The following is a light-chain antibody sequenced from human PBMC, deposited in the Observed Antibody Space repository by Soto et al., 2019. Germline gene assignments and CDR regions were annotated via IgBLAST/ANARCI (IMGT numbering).Light chain of an antibody. J-gene: IGKJ2*01. V-gene: IGKV3-20*01. Sequence: ETVLTQSPGTLSLSPGERATLSCRASQSVGSNYLAWYQQKPGQAPRLLIYGASSRATGIPDRFSGSGSETDFTLTISRLEPEDFAVYFCQQYGSSSYTFGQGTKLEI. CDR3: QQYGSSSYT. CDR1: QSVGSNY. CDR2: GAS.